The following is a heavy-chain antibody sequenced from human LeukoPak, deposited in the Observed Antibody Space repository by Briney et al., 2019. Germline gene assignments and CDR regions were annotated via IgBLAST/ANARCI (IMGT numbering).Heavy chain of an antibody. CDR2: INPSGGST. J-gene: IGHJ6*03. V-gene: IGHV1-46*01. CDR1: GHTFTSYY. CDR3: ARDGKYYYDSSGSNVSEGEGLYYYYMDV. D-gene: IGHD3-22*01. Sequence: ASVKVSCKASGHTFTSYYMHWVRQAPGQGLEWMGIINPSGGSTSYAQKFQGRVTMTRDMSTSTVYMELSSLRSADTAVYYCARDGKYYYDSSGSNVSEGEGLYYYYMDVWGKGTTVTVSS.